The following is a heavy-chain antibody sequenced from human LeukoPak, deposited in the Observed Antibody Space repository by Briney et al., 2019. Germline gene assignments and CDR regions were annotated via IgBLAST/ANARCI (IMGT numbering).Heavy chain of an antibody. D-gene: IGHD3-22*01. V-gene: IGHV1-46*01. CDR2: IDPSGGST. Sequence: ASVKVSCKASGYTFTAYYMHWGRQAPGQGLEWMGVIDPSGGSTSYAKRFQDRVTMTSDTSTSTVYMELSSLRSEDTAVYYCARGDGDSDSNGVLMGWFDPWGQGTLVTVSS. CDR1: GYTFTAYY. J-gene: IGHJ5*02. CDR3: ARGDGDSDSNGVLMGWFDP.